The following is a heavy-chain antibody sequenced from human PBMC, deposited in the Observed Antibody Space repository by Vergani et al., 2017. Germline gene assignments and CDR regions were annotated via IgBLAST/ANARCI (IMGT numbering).Heavy chain of an antibody. V-gene: IGHV1-24*01. CDR2: FDPEDGDT. D-gene: IGHD3-16*02. CDR1: GYTLTELS. CDR3: ATGGVWRSYRPFDC. J-gene: IGHJ4*02. Sequence: VSCKVSGYTLTELSMHWVRQAPGKGLEWMGDFDPEDGDTIYAQKFQGRVNMTEDTSTYTAYMELTSLKSEDTSVYYCATGGVWRSYRPFDCWGQGSLVTVSS.